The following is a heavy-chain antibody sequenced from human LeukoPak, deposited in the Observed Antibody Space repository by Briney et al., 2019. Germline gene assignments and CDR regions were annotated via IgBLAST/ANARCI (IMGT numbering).Heavy chain of an antibody. CDR1: GFTVSSNY. CDR2: IYSGGST. CDR3: AKDLRGSGWYYFDY. V-gene: IGHV3-53*01. J-gene: IGHJ4*02. Sequence: GGSLRLSCAASGFTVSSNYMSWVRQAPGKGLEWVSVIYSGGSTYYADYVKGRFTISRDNSKNTLYLQMNSLRAEVTAVDYCAKDLRGSGWYYFDYWGQGTLVTVSS. D-gene: IGHD6-19*01.